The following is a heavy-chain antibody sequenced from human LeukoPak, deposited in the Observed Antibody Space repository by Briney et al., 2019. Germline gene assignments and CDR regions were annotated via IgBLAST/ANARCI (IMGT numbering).Heavy chain of an antibody. CDR2: ISSSGGNT. D-gene: IGHD1-7*01. J-gene: IGHJ4*02. Sequence: GGSLRLSCAASGFTFSSNGMNWVRQAPGKGLEWVSSISSSGGNTYYADSVKGRFTISRDNSKNTLYLQMNGLRAEDTAVYYCAKEHVLKGTADYWGQGTLVTVSS. V-gene: IGHV3-23*01. CDR3: AKEHVLKGTADY. CDR1: GFTFSSNG.